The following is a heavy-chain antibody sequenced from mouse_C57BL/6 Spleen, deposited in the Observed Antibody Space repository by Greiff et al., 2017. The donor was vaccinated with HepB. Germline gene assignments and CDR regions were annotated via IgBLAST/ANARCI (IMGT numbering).Heavy chain of an antibody. CDR2: IHPNSGST. Sequence: QVQLQQPGAELVKPGASVKLSCKASGYTFTSYWMHWVKQRPGQGLEWIGMIHPNSGSTNYNEKFKSKATLTVDKSSSTAYMQLSSLTSEDSAVYYCARRGNYGSSYVYYFDYWGQGTTLTVSS. CDR1: GYTFTSYW. D-gene: IGHD1-1*01. J-gene: IGHJ2*01. V-gene: IGHV1-64*01. CDR3: ARRGNYGSSYVYYFDY.